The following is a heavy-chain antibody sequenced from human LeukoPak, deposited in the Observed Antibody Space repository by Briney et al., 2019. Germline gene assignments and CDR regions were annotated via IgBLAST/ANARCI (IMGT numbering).Heavy chain of an antibody. CDR3: ARMGERYYFDY. Sequence: SQTLSLTCTVSGGSISSYYWSWIRQPPGKGLEWIGYIYYSGSTNYNPSLKSRVTISVDTSKNQFSLKLSSVTAADTAVYYCARMGERYYFDYWGQGTLVTVSS. V-gene: IGHV4-59*01. CDR1: GGSISSYY. CDR2: IYYSGST. D-gene: IGHD3-16*01. J-gene: IGHJ4*02.